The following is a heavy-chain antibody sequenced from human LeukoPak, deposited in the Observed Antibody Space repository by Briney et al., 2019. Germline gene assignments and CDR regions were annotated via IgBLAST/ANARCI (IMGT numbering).Heavy chain of an antibody. V-gene: IGHV3-21*04. Sequence: GGSLRLSCAASGFTFSSYSMNWVRQAPGKGLEWVSSISSSSSYIYYADSVKGRFTISRDNSKNTLYLQMNSLRAEDTAVYYCAREGRAYCSSTSCPIRGDWFDPWGQGTLVTVSS. D-gene: IGHD2-2*01. J-gene: IGHJ5*02. CDR2: ISSSSSYI. CDR1: GFTFSSYS. CDR3: AREGRAYCSSTSCPIRGDWFDP.